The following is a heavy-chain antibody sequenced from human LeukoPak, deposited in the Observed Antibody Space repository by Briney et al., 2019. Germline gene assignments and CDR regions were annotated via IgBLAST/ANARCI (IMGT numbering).Heavy chain of an antibody. CDR2: IRSHFNNYAT. V-gene: IGHV3-73*01. J-gene: IGHJ4*02. D-gene: IGHD3-10*01. Sequence: GGSLRLSCAASGFTFSGSAMHWVRQASGKGLEWVGRIRSHFNNYATSYAASVTGRFTISRDDSTNTAYLQMNSLKTEDTAVYYCARRGSGTSELDYWGQGTLVTVSS. CDR3: ARRGSGTSELDY. CDR1: GFTFSGSA.